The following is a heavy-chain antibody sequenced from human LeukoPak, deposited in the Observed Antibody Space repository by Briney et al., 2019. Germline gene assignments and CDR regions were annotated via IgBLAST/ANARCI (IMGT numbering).Heavy chain of an antibody. CDR3: ARGLDYGSGIPGYDAFDI. D-gene: IGHD3-10*01. V-gene: IGHV1-2*02. CDR1: GYTFTGYY. CDR2: INPNSGGT. J-gene: IGHJ3*02. Sequence: GASVKVSCKASGYTFTGYYMHWVRQAPGQGLEWMGWINPNSGGTNYAQKFQGRVTMTRNTSISTAYMELSSLRSEDTAVYYCARGLDYGSGIPGYDAFDIWGQGTMVTVSS.